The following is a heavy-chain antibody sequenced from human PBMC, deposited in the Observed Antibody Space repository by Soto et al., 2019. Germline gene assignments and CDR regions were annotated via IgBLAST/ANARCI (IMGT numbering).Heavy chain of an antibody. CDR3: ASRTGWAQSSFYFDY. D-gene: IGHD6-19*01. Sequence: PSETLSLTCTVSGGSISSYYWSWIRQPPGKGLEWIGYIYYSGSTNYNPSLKSRVTISVDGSKNQFSLKLSSVTAADTAVYYCASRTGWAQSSFYFDYWSQGTLVTVSS. CDR2: IYYSGST. V-gene: IGHV4-59*12. CDR1: GGSISSYY. J-gene: IGHJ4*02.